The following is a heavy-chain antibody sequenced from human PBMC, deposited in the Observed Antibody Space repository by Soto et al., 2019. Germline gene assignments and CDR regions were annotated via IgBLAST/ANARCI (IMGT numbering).Heavy chain of an antibody. CDR1: GFTFTNYA. D-gene: IGHD3-22*01. CDR2: ISCSGGST. V-gene: IGHV3-23*01. J-gene: IGHJ4*02. CDR3: AKGRLVVITGGGHFYX. Sequence: PGGSLRLSCAASGFTFTNYAMSWVRQAPGKGLEWVSGISCSGGSTYYADSVKVRFTISSDSSKNTLYLQMNSLRAEDTAVYYCAKGRLVVITGGGHFYXWGQGTLVTVSX.